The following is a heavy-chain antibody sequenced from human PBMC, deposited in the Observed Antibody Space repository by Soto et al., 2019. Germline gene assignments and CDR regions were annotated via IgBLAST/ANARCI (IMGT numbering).Heavy chain of an antibody. V-gene: IGHV3-30*03. Sequence: GGSLRLSCAASGFTFSSYGMHWVRQAPGKGLEWVAVISYDGSNKYYADSVKGRFTISRDNSKNTLYLQMNSLRAEDTAVYYCLEWELLGWGQGTLVTVSS. CDR3: LEWELLG. J-gene: IGHJ4*02. CDR1: GFTFSSYG. CDR2: ISYDGSNK. D-gene: IGHD1-26*01.